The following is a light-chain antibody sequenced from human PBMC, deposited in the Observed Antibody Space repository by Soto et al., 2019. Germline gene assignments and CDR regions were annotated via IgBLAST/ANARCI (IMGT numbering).Light chain of an antibody. CDR3: QQYGSSPWW. J-gene: IGKJ1*01. Sequence: EMLLTQSPGTLSLSPGERATLSCRASQSVSSSYLAWYQQKPGQAPRLLIYGASSRATGIPDRFSGSGSGTDFTLTISRLEPEDFAVYYCQQYGSSPWWFGQGTKVDIK. CDR2: GAS. V-gene: IGKV3-20*01. CDR1: QSVSSSY.